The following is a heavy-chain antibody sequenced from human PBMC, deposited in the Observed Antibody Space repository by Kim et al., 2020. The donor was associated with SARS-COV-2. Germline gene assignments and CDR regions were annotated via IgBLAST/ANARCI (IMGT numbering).Heavy chain of an antibody. CDR1: GFTFSSYD. Sequence: GGSLRLSCAASGFTFSSYDMSSVRQAPGKGLEWVSLISGSGGSTYYADSVKGRFTISRDNSKNTLYLQMNSLRVEDTAVYYCAKGTGSGYYGYFDYWGQGTQVTVSS. CDR2: ISGSGGST. V-gene: IGHV3-23*01. D-gene: IGHD3-22*01. J-gene: IGHJ4*02. CDR3: AKGTGSGYYGYFDY.